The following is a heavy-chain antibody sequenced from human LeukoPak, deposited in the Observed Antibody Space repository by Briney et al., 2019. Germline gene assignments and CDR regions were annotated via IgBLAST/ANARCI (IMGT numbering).Heavy chain of an antibody. CDR3: ARDHRYAFDN. V-gene: IGHV3-48*01. D-gene: IGHD5-12*01. CDR2: IGISSGST. J-gene: IGHJ4*01. Sequence: GGSLRLSCAASGFNFIDYSMNWVRQAPGKGLEWISYIGISSGSTKYADSVKGRFTISRDKARNSLYLQMNSLRVEDTAVYYCARDHRYAFDNWGHGTLVTVSS. CDR1: GFNFIDYS.